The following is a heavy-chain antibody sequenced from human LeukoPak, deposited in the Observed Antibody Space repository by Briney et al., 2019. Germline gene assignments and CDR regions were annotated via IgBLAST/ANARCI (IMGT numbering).Heavy chain of an antibody. V-gene: IGHV3-66*01. CDR3: ARAGLVYYYDSSYFDY. Sequence: GGSLRLSCAASGFTLSDYNMHWVRQAPGKGLEWVSVIYSGGSTYYADSVKGRFTISRDNAKNSLYLQMNSLRAEDTAVYYCARAGLVYYYDSSYFDYWGQGTLVTVSS. CDR2: IYSGGST. CDR1: GFTLSDYN. J-gene: IGHJ4*02. D-gene: IGHD3-22*01.